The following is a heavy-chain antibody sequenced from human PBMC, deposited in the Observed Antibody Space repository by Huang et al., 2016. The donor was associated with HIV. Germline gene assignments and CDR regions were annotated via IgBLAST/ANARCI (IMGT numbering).Heavy chain of an antibody. J-gene: IGHJ3*02. V-gene: IGHV7-4-1*02. CDR1: GYTFTNYG. CDR3: VRVRRVMDTYCVADCSTLEAFDI. D-gene: IGHD2-21*02. CDR2: INTDTGKP. Sequence: GSELKKPGASVKVSCKASGYTFTNYGVHWVRQAPGQGLEWMGLINTDTGKPRYAQGLTGRFVFSLDTSVNTAYLQISSLKAADSAIYYCVRVRRVMDTYCVADCSTLEAFDIWGQGTVVTVS.